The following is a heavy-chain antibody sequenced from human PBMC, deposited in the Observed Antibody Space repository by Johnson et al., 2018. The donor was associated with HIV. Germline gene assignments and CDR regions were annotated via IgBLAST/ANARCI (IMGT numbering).Heavy chain of an antibody. CDR1: GFTFDDYA. V-gene: IGHV3-74*03. CDR3: ARGGHSASYYWGQVDAFDI. Sequence: MLLVESGGVVVQPGGSLRLSCAASGFTFDDYAMHWVRQAPGKGLVWVSRIKSDGTSPTYADSVKGRFPISRDNAKDTLYLQLNSLRAEDTAVYYCARGGHSASYYWGQVDAFDIWGQGTMVTVSS. J-gene: IGHJ3*02. D-gene: IGHD1-26*01. CDR2: IKSDGTSP.